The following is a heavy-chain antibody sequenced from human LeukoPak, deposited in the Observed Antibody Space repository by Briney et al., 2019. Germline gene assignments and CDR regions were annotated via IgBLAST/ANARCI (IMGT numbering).Heavy chain of an antibody. D-gene: IGHD4-23*01. CDR1: GAPNSSYY. V-gene: IGHV4-59*01. CDR2: IYYSGST. CDR3: ARDVKSGYGGTITDWFDP. Sequence: SETLSLTCTVCGAPNSSYYWMWIRQPPGKGLEWIGYIYYSGSTNYNPSLKSRVTISVDTSKNQFSLKLSSVTAADTAVYYCARDVKSGYGGTITDWFDPWGQGTLVTVSS. J-gene: IGHJ5*02.